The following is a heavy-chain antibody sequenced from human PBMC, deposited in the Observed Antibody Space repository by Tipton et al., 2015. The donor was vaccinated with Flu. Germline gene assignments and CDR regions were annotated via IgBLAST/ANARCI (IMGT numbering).Heavy chain of an antibody. CDR3: ARAAPWESLRYNDDYFDY. D-gene: IGHD3-16*02. J-gene: IGHJ4*02. CDR1: GYPINSGYY. Sequence: GLVKPSETLSLTCAVSGYPINSGYYWGWIRQPPGKGLEWIGSVYHSGSTFYNPSLKSRVTISLDTSNNQFSLRLTSVTAADTAVYYCARAAPWESLRYNDDYFDYWGQGTLVTVSS. V-gene: IGHV4-38-2*01. CDR2: VYHSGST.